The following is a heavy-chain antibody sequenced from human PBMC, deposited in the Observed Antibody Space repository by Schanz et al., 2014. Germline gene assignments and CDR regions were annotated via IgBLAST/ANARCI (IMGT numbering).Heavy chain of an antibody. V-gene: IGHV4-4*02. CDR2: IYHSGNT. CDR1: GASISSSNW. CDR3: ARGGYGSGSYREFDY. D-gene: IGHD3-10*01. Sequence: QVQLQESGPGLVKPSGTLSLTCAVSGASISSSNWWSWVRQPPGKGLEWIGEIYHSGNTNYNASLKSRVPISVDKSKNQFSLKVRSVTAADTAVYYCARGGYGSGSYREFDYWGQGTLVTVSS. J-gene: IGHJ4*02.